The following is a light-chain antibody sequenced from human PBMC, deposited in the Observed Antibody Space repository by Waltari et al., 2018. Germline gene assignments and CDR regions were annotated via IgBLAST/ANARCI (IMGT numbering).Light chain of an antibody. Sequence: EIVLTQSPGTLSLSPGERATLSCRVSQSVSSTYLAWYQQKAGQAPRLLIYGSSTRATDIPDRFSGSGSGTEFTLTISRLEPEDFAVYYCQQYVSSPVTFGGGTKVEIK. CDR3: QQYVSSPVT. V-gene: IGKV3-20*01. J-gene: IGKJ4*01. CDR1: QSVSSTY. CDR2: GSS.